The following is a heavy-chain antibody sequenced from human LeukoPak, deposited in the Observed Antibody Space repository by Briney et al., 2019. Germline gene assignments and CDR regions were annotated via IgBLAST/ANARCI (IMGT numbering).Heavy chain of an antibody. CDR2: ISAYNGNT. J-gene: IGHJ4*02. D-gene: IGHD6-13*01. CDR1: GYTFTIYG. V-gene: IGHV1-18*01. CDR3: ARNSGYSSSWYRENFDY. Sequence: ASVTVPFKASGYTFTIYGISWVGQAPGQGLEGMGWISAYNGNTNYAQKLQGRVTMTTDTSTSTAYMELRSLRSDDTAVYYCARNSGYSSSWYRENFDYWGQGTLVTVSS.